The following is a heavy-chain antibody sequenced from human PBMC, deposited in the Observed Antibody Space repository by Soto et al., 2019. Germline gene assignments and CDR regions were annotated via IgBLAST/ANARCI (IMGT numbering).Heavy chain of an antibody. Sequence: QVQLAQSGTEVRRPGASVKVSCTASGYTFRNYGLNWVRQAPGQGLEWMGWISPYNGDTKYTQKFQGRVTMTIDTSTSTTYMELRSLRFDDTAVYYCARGEWLLGLDYWGQGTLVTVSS. D-gene: IGHD3-16*01. CDR1: GYTFRNYG. CDR2: ISPYNGDT. J-gene: IGHJ4*02. V-gene: IGHV1-18*01. CDR3: ARGEWLLGLDY.